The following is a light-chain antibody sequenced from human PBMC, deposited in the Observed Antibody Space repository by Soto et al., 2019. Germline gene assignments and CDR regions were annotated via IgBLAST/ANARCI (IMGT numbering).Light chain of an antibody. Sequence: AIQMTQSPSSLSASVGDRVTITCRASQGIRNDLGWYQQKPGKAPKLLIYAASSLQSEVPSRFSGSGSGTDFTLTISGLQPEDLATYYCLQNYNYPLTFGGGTKVEIK. CDR1: QGIRND. CDR2: AAS. J-gene: IGKJ4*01. V-gene: IGKV1-6*01. CDR3: LQNYNYPLT.